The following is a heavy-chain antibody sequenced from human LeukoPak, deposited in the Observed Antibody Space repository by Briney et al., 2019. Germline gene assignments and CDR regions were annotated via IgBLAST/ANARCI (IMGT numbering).Heavy chain of an antibody. D-gene: IGHD6-13*01. J-gene: IGHJ5*02. CDR3: AREGVAADGTICSSLFDP. Sequence: PSETLSLTCTVSGGSISSYYWSWIRQPPGKGLEWIGYIYYSGSTNYNPSLKSRVTISVDTSKNQFSLKLISVTAADTAVYYCAREGVAADGTICSSLFDPWGQGTLVTVSS. V-gene: IGHV4-59*01. CDR2: IYYSGST. CDR1: GGSISSYY.